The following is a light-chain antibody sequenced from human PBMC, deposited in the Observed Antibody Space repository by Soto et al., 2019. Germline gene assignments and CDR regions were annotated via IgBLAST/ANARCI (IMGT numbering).Light chain of an antibody. J-gene: IGLJ1*01. CDR2: TNN. CDR1: SSNIGSNT. CDR3: AACADSLNGYG. V-gene: IGLV1-44*01. Sequence: QSVLTQPPSASGTPGQRVTISCSGSSSNIGSNTVNWYQQLPGTAPKLLIYTNNQRPSGVPDRFSGSKSVTSASLAISGLQSEDEADYYCAACADSLNGYGFGTGTKLTVL.